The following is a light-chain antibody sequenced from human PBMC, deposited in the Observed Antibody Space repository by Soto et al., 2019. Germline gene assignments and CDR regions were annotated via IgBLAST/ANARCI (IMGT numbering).Light chain of an antibody. V-gene: IGKV3-20*01. Sequence: EMVLTRSPDNLYLSPGEIATLSCRASQSIYSNLAWYQQRPGQPPRLLIYRASTRATGIPDRFSGSGSGTDFTLTISRLEPEDFAVYYCQQYGSSPITFGQGTRLEIK. CDR1: QSIYSN. J-gene: IGKJ5*01. CDR2: RAS. CDR3: QQYGSSPIT.